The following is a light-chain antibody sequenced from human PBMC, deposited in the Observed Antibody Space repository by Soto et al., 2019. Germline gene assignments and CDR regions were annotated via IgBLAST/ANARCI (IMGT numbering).Light chain of an antibody. CDR1: QSVSSN. CDR3: QQYNDWWT. Sequence: EIVMTQSPATLSVSPGEGATLSCRASQSVSSNLTWYQQKPGQAPRLLIYGASTRATGVPARFSGSGSGTEFTLTVSILQSEDFAVYCCQQYNDWWTFGQGTKVEIK. CDR2: GAS. J-gene: IGKJ1*01. V-gene: IGKV3-15*01.